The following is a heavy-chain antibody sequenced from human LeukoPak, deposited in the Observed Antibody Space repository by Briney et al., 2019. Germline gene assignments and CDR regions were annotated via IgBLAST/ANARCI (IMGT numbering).Heavy chain of an antibody. Sequence: GGSLRLSCTASGFTFGDYAMSWICQAPGKGLEWVSAISGSGGSTYYADSVKGRFTISRDNSKNTLYLQMNSLRAEDTAVYYCAKASCSSTSCYCVYWGQGTLVTVSS. CDR1: GFTFGDYA. J-gene: IGHJ4*02. V-gene: IGHV3-23*01. CDR2: ISGSGGST. D-gene: IGHD2-2*01. CDR3: AKASCSSTSCYCVY.